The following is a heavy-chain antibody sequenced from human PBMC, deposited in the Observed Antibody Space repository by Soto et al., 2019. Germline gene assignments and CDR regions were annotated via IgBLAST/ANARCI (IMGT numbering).Heavy chain of an antibody. CDR3: ARDQSVTMVRGVITRWFDP. Sequence: PXETLSLTCTVSGGSISSYYWSGIRQPAGKGLEWIGRIYTSGSTNYNPSLKSRVTMSVDTSKNQFSLKLSSVTAADTAVYYCARDQSVTMVRGVITRWFDPWGQGTLVTVSS. V-gene: IGHV4-4*07. D-gene: IGHD3-10*01. CDR2: IYTSGST. CDR1: GGSISSYY. J-gene: IGHJ5*02.